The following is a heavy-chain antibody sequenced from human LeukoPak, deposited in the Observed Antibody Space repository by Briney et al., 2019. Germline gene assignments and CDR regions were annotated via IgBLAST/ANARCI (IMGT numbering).Heavy chain of an antibody. D-gene: IGHD2-15*01. V-gene: IGHV4-34*01. CDR2: INHSGST. J-gene: IGHJ6*04. CDR1: GGSFSGYY. Sequence: SETLSLTCAVYGGSFSGYYWSWIRQPLGKGLEWIGEINHSGSTNYNPSLKSRVTISVDTSKNQFSLKLSSVTAADTAVYYCARALGYCSGGSCPWDYYYGMDVWGKGTTVTVSS. CDR3: ARALGYCSGGSCPWDYYYGMDV.